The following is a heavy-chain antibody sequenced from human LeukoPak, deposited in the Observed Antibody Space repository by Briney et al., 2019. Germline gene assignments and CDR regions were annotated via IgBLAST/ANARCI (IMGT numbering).Heavy chain of an antibody. CDR1: GYTFTGYY. D-gene: IGHD3-9*01. CDR2: INPNSGGT. Sequence: KPGESLKISCKGSGYTFTGYYMHWVRQAPGQGLEWMGWINPNSGGTNNAQKFQGRVTMTRDTSISTAYMELSRLRSDDTAVYYCARVPNDILTGLWEYYFDYWGQGTLVTVSS. J-gene: IGHJ4*02. V-gene: IGHV1-2*02. CDR3: ARVPNDILTGLWEYYFDY.